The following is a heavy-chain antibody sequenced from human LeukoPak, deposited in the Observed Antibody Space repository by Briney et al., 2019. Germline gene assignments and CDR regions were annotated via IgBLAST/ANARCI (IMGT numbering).Heavy chain of an antibody. CDR3: AREESKGYDILTGYSMDV. J-gene: IGHJ6*02. CDR1: GGTFSSYA. D-gene: IGHD3-9*01. Sequence: SVKVSCKASGGTFSSYAISWVRQAPGQGLEWMGGIIPIFGTANYAQKFQGRVTITADESTSTAYMELSSLRSEDTAVYYCAREESKGYDILTGYSMDVWGQGTTVTVSS. CDR2: IIPIFGTA. V-gene: IGHV1-69*13.